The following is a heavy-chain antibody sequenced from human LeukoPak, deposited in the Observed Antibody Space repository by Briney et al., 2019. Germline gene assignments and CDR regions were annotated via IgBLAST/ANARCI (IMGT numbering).Heavy chain of an antibody. CDR3: ARGNYGDSP. V-gene: IGHV4-38-2*02. Sequence: SETLSLTCTVSGYSTSSGYYWGWIRQPPGKGLEWIGSIYHSGSAYYNPSLKSRVTISVDTSKNQFSLKLSSVTAADTAVYYCARGNYGDSPWGQGTLVTVSS. J-gene: IGHJ5*02. D-gene: IGHD4-17*01. CDR2: IYHSGSA. CDR1: GYSTSSGYY.